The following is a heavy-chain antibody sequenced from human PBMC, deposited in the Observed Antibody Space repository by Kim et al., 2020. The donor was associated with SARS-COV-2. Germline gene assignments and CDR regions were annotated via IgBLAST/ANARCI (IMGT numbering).Heavy chain of an antibody. CDR2: INHSGST. CDR3: ARGAIVVVPAAMKGWFDP. Sequence: SETLSLTCAVYGGSFSGYYWSWIRQPPGKGLEWIGEINHSGSTNYNPSLKSRVTISVDTSKNQFSLKLSSVTAADTAVYYCARGAIVVVPAAMKGWFDPWGQGTLVTVSS. CDR1: GGSFSGYY. J-gene: IGHJ5*02. D-gene: IGHD2-2*01. V-gene: IGHV4-34*01.